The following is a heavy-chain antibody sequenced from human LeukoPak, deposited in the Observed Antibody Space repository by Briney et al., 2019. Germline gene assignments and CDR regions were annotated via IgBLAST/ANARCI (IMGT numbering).Heavy chain of an antibody. CDR1: GGPFSGYY. CDR3: ARGRYGSGSYYNRRRGDFDY. V-gene: IGHV4-34*01. D-gene: IGHD3-10*01. J-gene: IGHJ4*02. CDR2: ISHTGST. Sequence: PSETLSLTCAVYGGPFSGYYWSWIRQPPGKGLEWIGEISHTGSTNYNPSLKSRVTISVDTSKNQFSLKLSSVTAADTAVYYCARGRYGSGSYYNRRRGDFDYWGQGTLVTVSS.